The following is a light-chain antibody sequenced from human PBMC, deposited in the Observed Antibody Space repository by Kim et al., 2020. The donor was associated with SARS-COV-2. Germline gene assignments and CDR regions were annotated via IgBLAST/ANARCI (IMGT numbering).Light chain of an antibody. V-gene: IGKV3-15*01. Sequence: SVSLGERATLTCRATLSVSSSLAWYQQKAGQPPRLLMYGASTRATGIPSRFSGSGSGTEFTLTISSLQSEDIAIYYCQQYDSWPYAFGQGTKLEI. CDR1: LSVSSS. CDR3: QQYDSWPYA. CDR2: GAS. J-gene: IGKJ2*01.